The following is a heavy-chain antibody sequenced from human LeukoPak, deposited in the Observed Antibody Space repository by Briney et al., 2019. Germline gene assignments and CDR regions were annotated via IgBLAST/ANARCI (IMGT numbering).Heavy chain of an antibody. V-gene: IGHV1-18*01. Sequence: ASVTVSCKSSGYTFTSHGISWVRQAPGQGLEWMGWISANNGDTNYPQRMQGRLTMTTDTSMSTAYKELRSLSSDDTAIYYCARDWPTVIADYWGQGTLVTVSS. CDR3: ARDWPTVIADY. CDR1: GYTFTSHG. J-gene: IGHJ4*02. D-gene: IGHD4-11*01. CDR2: ISANNGDT.